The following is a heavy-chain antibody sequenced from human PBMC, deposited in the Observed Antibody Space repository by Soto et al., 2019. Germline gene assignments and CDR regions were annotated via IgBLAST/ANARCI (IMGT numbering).Heavy chain of an antibody. V-gene: IGHV1-69*13. D-gene: IGHD3-10*01. CDR2: IIPIFGTA. Sequence: SAKVSCTSSGGTFRSYAISGVRQAPGQGLEWMGGIIPIFGTANYAQKFQGRVTITADESTSTAYMELSSLRSEDTAVYYCARDLVYGSVSYSQNWGQGTLVTVS. CDR3: ARDLVYGSVSYSQN. J-gene: IGHJ4*02. CDR1: GGTFRSYA.